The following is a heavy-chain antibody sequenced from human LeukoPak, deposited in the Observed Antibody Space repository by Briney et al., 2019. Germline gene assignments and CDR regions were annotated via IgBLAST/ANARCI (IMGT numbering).Heavy chain of an antibody. Sequence: SETLSLTCTVSGGSISSGGYYWSWIRQHPGKGLEWIGYTYYSGSTYYNPSLNSRVNISVETSETQFSLHLSSVTAADTAVYYCARLVSAYYYGFDFWGQGILVTVSS. D-gene: IGHD3-22*01. CDR1: GGSISSGGYY. CDR3: ARLVSAYYYGFDF. CDR2: TYYSGST. V-gene: IGHV4-31*03. J-gene: IGHJ4*02.